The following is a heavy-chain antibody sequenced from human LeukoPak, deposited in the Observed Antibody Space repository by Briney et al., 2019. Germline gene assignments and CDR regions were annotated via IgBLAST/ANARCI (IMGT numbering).Heavy chain of an antibody. D-gene: IGHD3-3*01. Sequence: SMKIFCNASWGTCSSYAISWVRHALGLGLQWIVSIFTIFGTSNFPQKFQSRVTITTDESTSTAYMEPSSLRSEDTAVYYCARVPILEWLPHRYYFDYWGQGTLVTVSS. CDR3: ARVPILEWLPHRYYFDY. CDR1: WGTCSSYA. J-gene: IGHJ4*02. CDR2: IFTIFGTS. V-gene: IGHV1-69*05.